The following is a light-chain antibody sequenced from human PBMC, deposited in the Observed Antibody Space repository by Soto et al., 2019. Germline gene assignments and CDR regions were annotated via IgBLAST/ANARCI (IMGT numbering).Light chain of an antibody. CDR2: AVN. J-gene: IGLJ1*01. CDR1: SSDFGGYKY. CDR3: SSYAGSNNYV. Sequence: QSLLTQPPSASGSPGQSVTISCTGTSSDFGGYKYVSWYQQYPGKAPKLMIYAVNKRPSGVPDRFSGSKSGNTASLTVSGLQAEDEADYYCSSYAGSNNYVFGTGTKVTVL. V-gene: IGLV2-8*01.